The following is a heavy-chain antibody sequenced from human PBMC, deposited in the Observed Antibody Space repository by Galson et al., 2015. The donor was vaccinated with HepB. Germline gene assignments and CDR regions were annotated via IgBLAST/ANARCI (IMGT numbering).Heavy chain of an antibody. Sequence: SVKVSCKASGGTFSSYAISWVRQAPGQGLEWMGGIIPIFGTANYAQKFQGRVTITADKSTSTAYMELSSLRSEDTAVYYCARRLEAARLLYYYYGMDVWGQGTTVTVSS. CDR3: ARRLEAARLLYYYYGMDV. D-gene: IGHD6-6*01. V-gene: IGHV1-69*06. CDR1: GGTFSSYA. CDR2: IIPIFGTA. J-gene: IGHJ6*02.